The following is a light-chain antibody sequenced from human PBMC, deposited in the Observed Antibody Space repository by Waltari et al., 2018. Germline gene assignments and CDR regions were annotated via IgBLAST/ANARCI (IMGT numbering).Light chain of an antibody. J-gene: IGKJ2*01. Sequence: ETVMTQSPASLSVSPGERATLSCRASQSVSSNLAWYQQKPGQAPRLLNYGASTRATGIPARFSASGSGREFTLTISSLQSEDFAVYYCLQYHDWPPYTFGQGTKVEI. CDR1: QSVSSN. CDR3: LQYHDWPPYT. CDR2: GAS. V-gene: IGKV3-15*01.